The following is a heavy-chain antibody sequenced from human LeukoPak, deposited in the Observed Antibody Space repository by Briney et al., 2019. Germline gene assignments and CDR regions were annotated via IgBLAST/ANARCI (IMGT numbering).Heavy chain of an antibody. D-gene: IGHD6-19*01. V-gene: IGHV4-34*01. CDR3: ARELIAVAGLDN. Sequence: SETLSLTCAVYGGSFSGYYWSWIRQPPGKGLEWIGEINHSGSTNYNPSLKSRVTISVDTSKNQFSLKLSSVTAADTAVYYCARELIAVAGLDNWGQGTLVTVSS. CDR2: INHSGST. J-gene: IGHJ4*02. CDR1: GGSFSGYY.